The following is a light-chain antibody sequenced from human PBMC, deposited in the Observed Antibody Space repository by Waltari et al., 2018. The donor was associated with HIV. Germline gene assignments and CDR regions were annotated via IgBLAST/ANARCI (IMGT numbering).Light chain of an antibody. Sequence: SYELTQPPSVSVSPGQTASITCSGDKLGDKYACWYQQKPGQSPVLVIYQDSKRPSGIPERVSGSNAGNTATLTISGTQAMDEADYYCQAWDSSTAVVVGGGTKLTVL. CDR1: KLGDKY. V-gene: IGLV3-1*01. CDR3: QAWDSSTAVV. CDR2: QDS. J-gene: IGLJ2*01.